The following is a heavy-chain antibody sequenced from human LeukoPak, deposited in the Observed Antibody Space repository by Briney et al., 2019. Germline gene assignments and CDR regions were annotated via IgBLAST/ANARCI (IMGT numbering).Heavy chain of an antibody. CDR2: ISGSGGST. CDR1: GFTFSSYA. D-gene: IGHD3-16*02. CDR3: AKPYYDYVWGSYRYYFDY. Sequence: GGSLRLSCAASGFTFSSYAMSWVRQAPGKGLEWVSAISGSGGSTYYADSVKGRFTISRDNSKNTLYLQMNSLRAEDTAVYYCAKPYYDYVWGSYRYYFDYWGQGTLFTVSS. V-gene: IGHV3-23*01. J-gene: IGHJ4*02.